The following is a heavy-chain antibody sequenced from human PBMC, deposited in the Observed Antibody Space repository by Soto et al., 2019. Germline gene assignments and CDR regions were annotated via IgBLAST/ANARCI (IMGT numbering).Heavy chain of an antibody. Sequence: ASVKVSCKASGYTFTSYGISWVRQAPGQGLEWMGWISAYNGNTNYAQKLQGRVTMTTDTSTSTAYMELRSLRSGDTAVYYCARDQGNGRVITMIVGAPYYFDYWGQGTLVTVSS. CDR3: ARDQGNGRVITMIVGAPYYFDY. CDR2: ISAYNGNT. CDR1: GYTFTSYG. D-gene: IGHD3-22*01. J-gene: IGHJ4*02. V-gene: IGHV1-18*01.